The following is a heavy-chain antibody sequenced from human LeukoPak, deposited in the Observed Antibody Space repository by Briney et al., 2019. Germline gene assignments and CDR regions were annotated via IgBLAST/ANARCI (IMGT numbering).Heavy chain of an antibody. Sequence: PSETLSLTCTVSGGSISSSYYYWGWIRQPPGKGLEWIGSIYSSGSTYYNPSLKSRVTISVDTSKNQFSLKLSSVTAADTAVYYCARGGDGYTPSLDYWGQGTLVTVSS. D-gene: IGHD5-24*01. CDR3: ARGGDGYTPSLDY. CDR1: GGSISSSYYY. V-gene: IGHV4-39*07. J-gene: IGHJ4*02. CDR2: IYSSGST.